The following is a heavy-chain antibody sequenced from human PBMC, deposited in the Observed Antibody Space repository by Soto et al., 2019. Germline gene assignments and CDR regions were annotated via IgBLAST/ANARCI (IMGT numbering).Heavy chain of an antibody. D-gene: IGHD1-26*01. CDR3: AGRYSGSWEFDP. J-gene: IGHJ5*02. V-gene: IGHV3-64*01. CDR1: GFTFSSYA. CDR2: ISSNGGST. Sequence: EVQLVESGGGLVQPGGSLRLSCAASGFTFSSYAMHWVRQAPGKGLEYVSAISSNGGSTYYANSVKGRFTISRDNSKNTLYLQMGSLRAEDMAVYYCAGRYSGSWEFDPWGQGTLVTVSS.